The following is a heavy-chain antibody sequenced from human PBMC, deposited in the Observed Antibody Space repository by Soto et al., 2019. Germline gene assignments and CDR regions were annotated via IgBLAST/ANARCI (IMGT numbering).Heavy chain of an antibody. Sequence: EVQLLESGGGLVQPGGSLRLSCAASGFTFGSYAMGWVRQTPGKGLEWVSTISSSGANTYYADSVKGRFTISRDNSKNTLYLQMNSVGAADTAAYYCARGRAAGVGVGFDPWGQGILVTVSS. CDR3: ARGRAAGVGVGFDP. CDR2: ISSSGANT. D-gene: IGHD2-15*01. V-gene: IGHV3-23*01. J-gene: IGHJ5*02. CDR1: GFTFGSYA.